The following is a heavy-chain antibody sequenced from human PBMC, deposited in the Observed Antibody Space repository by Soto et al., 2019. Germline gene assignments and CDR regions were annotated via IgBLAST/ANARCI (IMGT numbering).Heavy chain of an antibody. CDR3: ARGSHSDYGDYGYFEF. CDR2: INWNTVNI. V-gene: IGHV3-9*01. J-gene: IGHJ4*02. CDR1: GFTFDDFA. D-gene: IGHD4-17*01. Sequence: SLRLSCTASGFTFDDFAMHWVRQVPGKGREWVSGINWNTVNIAYADSVKVRFTISRDNGKNSLYLQMNSLKTEDTALYYCARGSHSDYGDYGYFEFWGQGALVTVSS.